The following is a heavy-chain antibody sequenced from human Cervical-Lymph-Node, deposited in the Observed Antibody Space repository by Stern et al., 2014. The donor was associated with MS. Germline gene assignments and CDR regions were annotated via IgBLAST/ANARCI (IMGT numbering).Heavy chain of an antibody. D-gene: IGHD4-17*01. Sequence: VQVVEFGAEVKKPGESLKISCKGSGYSFTANWIDWVRQMAGKGLEWMGIIYPGDSDTRYSPSFQGQVTISADKSISTAYLQWSSLKASDTAMYYCARDYGDYAFDYWGQGTLVTVSS. J-gene: IGHJ4*02. CDR2: IYPGDSDT. CDR3: ARDYGDYAFDY. V-gene: IGHV5-51*01. CDR1: GYSFTANW.